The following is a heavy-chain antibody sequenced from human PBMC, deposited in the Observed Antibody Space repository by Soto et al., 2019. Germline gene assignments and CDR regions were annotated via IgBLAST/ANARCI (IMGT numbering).Heavy chain of an antibody. CDR2: MNPNSGNT. D-gene: IGHD3-22*01. CDR3: ARGDSLLYY. Sequence: ASVKVSCKASGYTFTSYDINWVRQATGQGLEWMGWMNPNSGNTGYAHKCQGRVTMTRNTSISTAYMELSSLTSEDTAVYYCARGDSLLYYWGQGALVTVSS. CDR1: GYTFTSYD. J-gene: IGHJ4*02. V-gene: IGHV1-8*01.